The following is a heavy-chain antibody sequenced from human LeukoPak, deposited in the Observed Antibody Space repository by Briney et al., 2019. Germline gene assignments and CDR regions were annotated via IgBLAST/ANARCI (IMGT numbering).Heavy chain of an antibody. CDR1: GGSISSGDYY. D-gene: IGHD3-10*01. CDR3: SRGPARGLVRP. V-gene: IGHV4-30-4*01. Sequence: PSETLSLTCTVSGGSISSGDYYWSWIRQPPGKGLEWIGYIYYSGSTYYNPSLKSRVTISVDTSKNQFSLKPSSVTAADTAVYYRSRGPARGLVRPRGQGTLVTVSS. CDR2: IYYSGST. J-gene: IGHJ4*01.